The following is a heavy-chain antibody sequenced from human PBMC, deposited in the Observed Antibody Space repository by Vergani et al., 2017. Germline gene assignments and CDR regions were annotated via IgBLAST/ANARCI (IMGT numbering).Heavy chain of an antibody. CDR3: AKPLYEGSGWHLHDY. CDR1: GFTFSSYG. CDR2: ISYDGSNK. J-gene: IGHJ4*02. V-gene: IGHV3-30*18. D-gene: IGHD6-19*01. Sequence: QVQLVESGGGVVQPGRSLRLSCAASGFTFSSYGMHWVRRAPGKGLELVAVISYDGSNKYYADSVKGRFTISRDNSKNTLYLQMNSLRAEDTAVYYCAKPLYEGSGWHLHDYWGQGTLVTVSS.